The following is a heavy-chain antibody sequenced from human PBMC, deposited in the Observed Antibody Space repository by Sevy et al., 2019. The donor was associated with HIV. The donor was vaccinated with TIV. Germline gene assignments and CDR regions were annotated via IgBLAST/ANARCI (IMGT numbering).Heavy chain of an antibody. CDR2: INYSGDVI. CDR3: ARFPSPQLGRYFGMGV. CDR1: GFTFSDYW. D-gene: IGHD1-1*01. J-gene: IGHJ6*02. Sequence: GGPLRLSCAASGFTFSDYWMTWVRQAPGKGLESISCINYSGDVIHYTDSVKGRFTISRDNAKKSLSLEMNSLRSDDTAIYYCARFPSPQLGRYFGMGVWGRGTTVTVSS. V-gene: IGHV3-11*01.